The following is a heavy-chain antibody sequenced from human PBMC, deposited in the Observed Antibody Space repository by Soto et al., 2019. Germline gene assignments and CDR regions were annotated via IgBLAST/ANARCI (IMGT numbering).Heavy chain of an antibody. D-gene: IGHD2-8*01. CDR3: TTDAEWGI. Sequence: GGSLRLSCAVSGLTFSNAWMNWVRQAPGKGLEWVGRIKSKKDGGETEYNTPVKDRFTISRDDSRDTLYLQMNSLKIEDTGVYYCTTDAEWGIWGQGTMVTVSS. J-gene: IGHJ3*02. CDR1: GLTFSNAW. CDR2: IKSKKDGGET. V-gene: IGHV3-15*07.